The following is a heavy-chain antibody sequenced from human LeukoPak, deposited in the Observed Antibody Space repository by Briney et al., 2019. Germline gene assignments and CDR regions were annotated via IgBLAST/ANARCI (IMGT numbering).Heavy chain of an antibody. J-gene: IGHJ4*02. V-gene: IGHV1-69*04. CDR1: GGTFSSYA. CDR2: IIPILGIA. Sequence: SVKVSCKASGGTFSSYAISWVRQAPGRGLEWMGRIIPILGIANYAQKFQGRVTITADKSTSTAYMELSSLRSEDTAVYYCARVPQGGWFGPFDYWGQGTLVTVSS. CDR3: ARVPQGGWFGPFDY. D-gene: IGHD3-10*01.